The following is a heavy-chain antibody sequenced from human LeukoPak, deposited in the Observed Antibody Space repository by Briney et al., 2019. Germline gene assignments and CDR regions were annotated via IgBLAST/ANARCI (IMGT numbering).Heavy chain of an antibody. CDR3: AKDGGPTVFYYFDY. V-gene: IGHV3-23*01. CDR1: GFTFSNYA. CDR2: ISGSSGGT. Sequence: PGGSLRLSXAASGFTFSNYAMSWVRQAPGKGLEWVSGISGSSGGTNYADPVKGRFTISRDNSRSTLYLQMNSLRAEDTAIYYCAKDGGPTVFYYFDYWGQGTLITVSS. J-gene: IGHJ4*02. D-gene: IGHD1-1*01.